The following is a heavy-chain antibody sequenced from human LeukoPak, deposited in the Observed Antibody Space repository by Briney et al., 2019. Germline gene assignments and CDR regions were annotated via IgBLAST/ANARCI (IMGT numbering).Heavy chain of an antibody. CDR1: GYTFTSYG. Sequence: ASVKVSCKASGYTFTSYGISWVRQAPGQGLEWMGWISAYNGNTNYAQKLQGRVTMTTDTSTSTAYMELRSLRSDDTAVYYCARIGSLTTRHYYGMDVWGQGTTVTVSS. V-gene: IGHV1-18*01. CDR2: ISAYNGNT. D-gene: IGHD4-17*01. J-gene: IGHJ6*02. CDR3: ARIGSLTTRHYYGMDV.